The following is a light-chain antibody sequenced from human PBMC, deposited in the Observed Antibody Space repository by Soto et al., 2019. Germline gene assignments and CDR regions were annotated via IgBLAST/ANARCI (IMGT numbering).Light chain of an antibody. CDR1: QSVSSY. V-gene: IGKV3-11*01. CDR3: QQRSNWPKT. J-gene: IGKJ1*01. CDR2: DAS. Sequence: EIVLTQSPATLSLSPGERTTLSCRASQSVSSYLAWYQQKPGQAPRLLIYDASNRATGIPARFSGSGSGTDFTLSFSSLLPEDFAVYYCQQRSNWPKTFGQGT.